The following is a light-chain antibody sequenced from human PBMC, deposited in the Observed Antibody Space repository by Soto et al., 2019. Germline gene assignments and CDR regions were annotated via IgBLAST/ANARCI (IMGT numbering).Light chain of an antibody. Sequence: DIQLTQSPSTLSASVGDRVTITFRASQSINGWLAWYQQKPGKAPKLLIYKASTLESGVPSRFSGGGFGTEFTLTISSLQPDDYATYYCQQYQTFWTFGQGTKVDIK. CDR2: KAS. J-gene: IGKJ1*01. V-gene: IGKV1-5*03. CDR3: QQYQTFWT. CDR1: QSINGW.